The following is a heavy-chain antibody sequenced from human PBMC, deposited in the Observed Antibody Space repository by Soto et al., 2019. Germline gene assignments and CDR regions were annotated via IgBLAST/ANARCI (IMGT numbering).Heavy chain of an antibody. Sequence: NPSETQSLTCTVSGGSISSGGYYWSWIRQHPGKGLEWIGYIYYSGSTYYNPSLKSRVTVSVDTSKNQFSLKLSSVTAADTAVYYCARAHTAMASFDYWGQGTLVTVSS. CDR1: GGSISSGGYY. CDR2: IYYSGST. D-gene: IGHD5-18*01. CDR3: ARAHTAMASFDY. V-gene: IGHV4-31*03. J-gene: IGHJ4*02.